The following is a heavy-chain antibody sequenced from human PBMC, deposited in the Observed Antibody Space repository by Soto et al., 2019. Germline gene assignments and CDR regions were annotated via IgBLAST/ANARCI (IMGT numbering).Heavy chain of an antibody. Sequence: QMHLVQSGAEVKKPGSSVKVSCKASGGSFSYTLSWVRQAPGQGLEWMGGIIPIFGTTNYAQKFQDRVTITADESTKTAYMELNTLRSEDTAVYYGARLHSHGTYGMDVWGQGTTVTVSS. D-gene: IGHD5-18*01. CDR1: GGSFSYT. J-gene: IGHJ6*02. CDR2: IIPIFGTT. CDR3: ARLHSHGTYGMDV. V-gene: IGHV1-69*01.